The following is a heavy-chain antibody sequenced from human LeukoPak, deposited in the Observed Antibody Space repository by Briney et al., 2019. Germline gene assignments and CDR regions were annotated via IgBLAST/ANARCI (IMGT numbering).Heavy chain of an antibody. V-gene: IGHV5-10-1*01. D-gene: IGHD2-15*01. J-gene: IGHJ5*02. CDR3: VRSPACSSGTCYPNWFDP. CDR2: IDPSDSYT. CDR1: GYSFTSYW. Sequence: GESLKISCKGSGYSFTSYWINWVRQVPGKGLEWMGRIDPSDSYTNYSPSFQGHVTISADKSISTAYLQWSSLEASDTAMYYCVRSPACSSGTCYPNWFDPWGQGTLVTVSS.